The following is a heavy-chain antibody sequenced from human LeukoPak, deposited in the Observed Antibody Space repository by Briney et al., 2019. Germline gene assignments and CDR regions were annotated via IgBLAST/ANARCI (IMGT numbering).Heavy chain of an antibody. CDR1: GGTFSSYA. CDR2: IIPIFGTA. J-gene: IGHJ4*02. D-gene: IGHD3-10*01. V-gene: IGHV1-69*05. Sequence: SVKVSCKASGGTFSSYAISWVRQAPGQGLEWMGGIIPIFGTANYAQKFQGRVTITTDESTSTAYMELSSLRSEDTAVYYCARGKARGSGSYDDWGQGTLVTVSS. CDR3: ARGKARGSGSYDD.